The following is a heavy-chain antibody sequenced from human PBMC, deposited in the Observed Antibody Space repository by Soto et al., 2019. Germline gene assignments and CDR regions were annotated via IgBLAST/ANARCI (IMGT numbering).Heavy chain of an antibody. CDR1: GFTFSSYG. CDR2: ISYDGSNK. Sequence: QVQLVESGGGVVQPGRSLRLSCAASGFTFSSYGMHWVRQAPGKGLEWVAVISYDGSNKYYADSVKGRFTISRDNSKNTLYLQMNSLRAEDTAVYYCAKDLAGYCSGGSCPDYYGMDVWGQGTTLTVSS. D-gene: IGHD2-15*01. J-gene: IGHJ6*02. V-gene: IGHV3-30*18. CDR3: AKDLAGYCSGGSCPDYYGMDV.